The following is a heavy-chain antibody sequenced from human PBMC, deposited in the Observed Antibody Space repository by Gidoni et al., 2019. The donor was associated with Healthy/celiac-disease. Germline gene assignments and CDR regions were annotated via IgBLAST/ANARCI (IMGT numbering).Heavy chain of an antibody. CDR1: GGTFSSYA. Sequence: QVQLVQSGAEGKKPGSSVKVSCKASGGTFSSYAISWVRQAPGQGLEWMGGIIPIFGTANYAQKFQGRVTITADESTSTAYMELSSLRSEDTAVYYCARDRGYYDSSGYLKYYYYYGMDVWGQGTTVTVSS. J-gene: IGHJ6*02. CDR2: IIPIFGTA. D-gene: IGHD3-22*01. CDR3: ARDRGYYDSSGYLKYYYYYGMDV. V-gene: IGHV1-69*01.